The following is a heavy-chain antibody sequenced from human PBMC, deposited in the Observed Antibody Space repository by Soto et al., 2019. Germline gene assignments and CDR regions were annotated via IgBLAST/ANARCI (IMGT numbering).Heavy chain of an antibody. CDR3: ARDGDYSGYDGSFDY. Sequence: GGSLRLSCAASGFTFSSYCVHWVRKDPGKGLEWVAVIWYDGSNKYYADSVKGRFTISRDNSKNTLYLQMNSLRAEDTAVYYCARDGDYSGYDGSFDYWGQGTLVTVSS. CDR2: IWYDGSNK. D-gene: IGHD5-12*01. J-gene: IGHJ4*02. CDR1: GFTFSSYC. V-gene: IGHV3-33*01.